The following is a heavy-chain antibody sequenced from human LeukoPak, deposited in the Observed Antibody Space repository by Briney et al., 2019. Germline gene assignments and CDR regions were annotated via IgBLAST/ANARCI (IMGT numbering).Heavy chain of an antibody. CDR3: ASRGVSSWFFDY. CDR1: GFTFSNAW. V-gene: IGHV3-23*01. Sequence: GGSLRLSCAASGFTFSNAWMSWVRQAPGKGLEWVSAISGSGGSTYYADSVKGRFTISRDNSKSTLYLQMNSLRAEDTAVYYCASRGVSSWFFDYWGQGTLVTVSS. D-gene: IGHD6-13*01. CDR2: ISGSGGST. J-gene: IGHJ4*02.